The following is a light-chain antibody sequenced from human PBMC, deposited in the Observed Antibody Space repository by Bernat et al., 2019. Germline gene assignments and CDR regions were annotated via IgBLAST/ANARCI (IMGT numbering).Light chain of an antibody. CDR3: QQYNDWPT. J-gene: IGKJ2*01. CDR1: QSIGSK. V-gene: IGKV3-15*01. CDR2: GAS. Sequence: IVMTQSPATLSVSPGDRATLSCRASQSIGSKLAWYQQKPGQAPRVFIFGASTRASGIPDRFSGSGSGTEFTLTITSLQSEDFVVYFCQQYNDWPTFGQGTKLEIK.